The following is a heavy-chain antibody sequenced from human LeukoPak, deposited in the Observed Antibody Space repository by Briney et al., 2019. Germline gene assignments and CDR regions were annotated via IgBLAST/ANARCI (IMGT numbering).Heavy chain of an antibody. J-gene: IGHJ4*02. CDR2: IIPIFGTA. V-gene: IGHV1-69*13. CDR1: GGTFSSYA. CDR3: ARGKQYSYGPAVDY. D-gene: IGHD5-18*01. Sequence: ASVKVSCKASGGTFSSYAISWVRQAPGQGLEWMGGIIPIFGTASYAQKFQGRVTITADESTSTAYMELSSLRSEDAAVYYCARGKQYSYGPAVDYWGQGTLVTVSS.